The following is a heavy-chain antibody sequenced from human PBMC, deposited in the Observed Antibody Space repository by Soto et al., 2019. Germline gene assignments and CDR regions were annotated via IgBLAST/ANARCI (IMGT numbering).Heavy chain of an antibody. CDR1: GFTFSNYW. V-gene: IGHV3-74*01. J-gene: IGHJ4*02. CDR3: TTAFEF. CDR2: VETDGRGT. Sequence: EVQLVESGGGLVQPGGSLRLSCAASGFTFSNYWMHWVRQVPGEGPVWVSRVETDGRGTSYAESVKGRFTISRDNAKNTLYLQMNSLRAEVTARYYCTTAFEFWGQGTLVTVSS.